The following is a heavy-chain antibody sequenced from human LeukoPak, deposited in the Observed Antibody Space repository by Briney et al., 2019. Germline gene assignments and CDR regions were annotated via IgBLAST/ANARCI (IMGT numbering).Heavy chain of an antibody. CDR1: GSTFSSYG. J-gene: IGHJ4*02. CDR2: IWYDGSNK. Sequence: PGRSLRLPCAASGSTFSSYGMHWVRQAPGKGLEWVAVIWYDGSNKYYADSVKGRFTISRDNSKNTLYLQMNSLRAEDTAVYYCARVSVARRAGGDFDYWGQGTLVTVSS. CDR3: ARVSVARRAGGDFDY. D-gene: IGHD3-16*01. V-gene: IGHV3-33*01.